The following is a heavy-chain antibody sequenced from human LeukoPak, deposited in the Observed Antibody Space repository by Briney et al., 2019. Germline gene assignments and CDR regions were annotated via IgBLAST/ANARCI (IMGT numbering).Heavy chain of an antibody. J-gene: IGHJ4*02. CDR1: GYTFTGYY. Sequence: GASVKVSCKASGYTFTGYYMHWVRQAPGQGLEWMGWINPNSGGTNYAQKFQGRVTMTRDTSISTAYMELSRLRSDDTAVYYCARVNYGDYLPSFDYWGQGTLVTVSS. CDR2: INPNSGGT. D-gene: IGHD4-17*01. CDR3: ARVNYGDYLPSFDY. V-gene: IGHV1-2*02.